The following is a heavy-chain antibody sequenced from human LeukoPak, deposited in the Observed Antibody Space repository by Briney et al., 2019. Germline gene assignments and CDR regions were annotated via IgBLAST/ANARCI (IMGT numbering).Heavy chain of an antibody. CDR2: IYYSGST. J-gene: IGHJ3*02. CDR1: GGYISSYY. CDR3: ARLSRVGSSGYHDAFDI. V-gene: IGHV4-59*01. Sequence: SETLSLTCTVSGGYISSYYWSWIRQPPGKGLAWIGYIYYSGSTNYNPSLKSRVTISVDTSKNQFSLKLSSVTAADTAVYYCARLSRVGSSGYHDAFDIWGQGTMVTVSS. D-gene: IGHD3-22*01.